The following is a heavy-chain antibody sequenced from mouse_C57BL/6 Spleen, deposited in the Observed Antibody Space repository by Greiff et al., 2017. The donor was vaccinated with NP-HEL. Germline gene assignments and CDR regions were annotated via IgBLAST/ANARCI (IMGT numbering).Heavy chain of an antibody. D-gene: IGHD2-2*01. CDR3: ARDGYYGYDGAWFAY. Sequence: EVKLEESEGGLVQPGSSMKLSCTASGFTFSDYYMAWVRQVPEKGLEWVANINYDGSSTYYLDSLKSRFIISRDNAKNILYLQMSSLKSEDTATYYCARDGYYGYDGAWFAYWGQGTLVTVSA. CDR2: INYDGSST. J-gene: IGHJ3*01. CDR1: GFTFSDYY. V-gene: IGHV5-16*01.